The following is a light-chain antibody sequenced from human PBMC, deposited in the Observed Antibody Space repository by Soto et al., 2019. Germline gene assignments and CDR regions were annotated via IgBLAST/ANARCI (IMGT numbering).Light chain of an antibody. V-gene: IGLV1-40*01. J-gene: IGLJ1*01. CDR3: QSYDSSLSGNYV. CDR2: VNS. Sequence: QSVLTQPPSVSGAPGQRVTISCTGSSSNIGAGYDVHWYQQLPGTAPKLLIYVNSNRPSGVPDRFSGSKSGTSASLAITGLQAEDEADYYCQSYDSSLSGNYVFGTGTKLTVL. CDR1: SSNIGAGYD.